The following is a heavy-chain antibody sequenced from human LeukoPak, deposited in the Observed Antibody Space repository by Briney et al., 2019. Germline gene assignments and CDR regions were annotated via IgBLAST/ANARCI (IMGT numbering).Heavy chain of an antibody. CDR1: GYTFTGYL. V-gene: IGHV1-2*02. D-gene: IGHD4-17*01. CDR2: ISPNSGDT. CDR3: VRALTTVATWLYL. J-gene: IGHJ2*01. Sequence: ASVKVSFKASGYTFTGYLMHWVRQAPGQGLEWMGWISPNSGDTKYAQKFQGRVTMTRDTSITTAYMELSRLTSDDTAVYYCVRALTTVATWLYLWGRGTLVTVSS.